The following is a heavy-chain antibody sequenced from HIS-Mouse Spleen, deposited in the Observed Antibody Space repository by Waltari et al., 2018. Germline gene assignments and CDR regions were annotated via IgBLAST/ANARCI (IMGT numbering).Heavy chain of an antibody. Sequence: QVQLVESGGGVVQPGRSLRLSCAASGFTFSSYGMHWVRQAPGKGLEWVAVLWYDGSNKYYADSVKGRFTISRDNSKNTLYLQMNSLRAEDTAVYYCAREGEISGRSYFDYWGQGTLVTVSS. V-gene: IGHV3-33*01. CDR2: LWYDGSNK. J-gene: IGHJ4*02. CDR3: AREGEISGRSYFDY. D-gene: IGHD3-10*01. CDR1: GFTFSSYG.